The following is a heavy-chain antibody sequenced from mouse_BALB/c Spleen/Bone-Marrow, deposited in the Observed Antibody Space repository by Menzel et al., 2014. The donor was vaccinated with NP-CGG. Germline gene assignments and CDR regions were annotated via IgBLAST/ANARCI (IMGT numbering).Heavy chain of an antibody. D-gene: IGHD2-1*01. CDR3: TRDGKGNYDYAMDY. J-gene: IGHJ4*01. Sequence: DVKLQESGGGLVKPGGSLKLSCAASGFTFSSYTMSWVRQTPEKRLEWVATISSGGSYTYYPDSVKGRFTISRDNAKNTLYLQMGSLKSEDTAMYYCTRDGKGNYDYAMDYWGQGTSVTVSS. CDR2: ISSGGSYT. V-gene: IGHV5-6-4*01. CDR1: GFTFSSYT.